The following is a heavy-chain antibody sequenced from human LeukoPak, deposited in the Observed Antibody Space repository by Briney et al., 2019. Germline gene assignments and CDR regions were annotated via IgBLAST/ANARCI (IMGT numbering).Heavy chain of an antibody. Sequence: SETLSLSCTVFGGSVSSSSHCWGWVRQPPGKGLEWIGSIRHSGTTYYSPSLQSRVTISVDTSKNQFSLRLSSVTAADTAVYYCARHPTGFPNWFDPWGQGTLVTVSS. V-gene: IGHV4-39*01. D-gene: IGHD3-10*01. CDR1: GGSVSSSSHC. CDR3: ARHPTGFPNWFDP. J-gene: IGHJ5*02. CDR2: IRHSGTT.